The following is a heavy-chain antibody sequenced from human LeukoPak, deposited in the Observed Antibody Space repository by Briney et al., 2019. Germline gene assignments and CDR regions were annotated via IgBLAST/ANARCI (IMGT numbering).Heavy chain of an antibody. D-gene: IGHD4-11*01. CDR1: GGSFSGYY. CDR2: INHSGST. CDR3: ASDYSNYGVDY. Sequence: SETLSLTCAVYGGSFSGYYWSWIRQPPGKGLEWIGEINHSGSTNYNPSLKSRVTISVDTSKNQFSLKLSSVTAADTAVYYCASDYSNYGVDYWGQGTLVTVSS. V-gene: IGHV4-34*01. J-gene: IGHJ4*02.